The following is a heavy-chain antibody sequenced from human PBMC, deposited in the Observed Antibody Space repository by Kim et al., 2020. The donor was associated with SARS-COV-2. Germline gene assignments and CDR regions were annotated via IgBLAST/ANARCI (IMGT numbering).Heavy chain of an antibody. V-gene: IGHV4-31*02. D-gene: IGHD3-22*01. CDR3: ARGDYYDSSGYYIDY. J-gene: IGHJ4*02. Sequence: PALKSRVTISVDTSKNQFSLKLSSVTAADTAVYYCARGDYYDSSGYYIDYWGQGTLVTVSS.